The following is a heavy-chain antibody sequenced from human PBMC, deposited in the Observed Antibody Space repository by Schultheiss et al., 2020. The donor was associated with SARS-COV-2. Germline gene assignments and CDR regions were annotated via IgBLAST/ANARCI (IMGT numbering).Heavy chain of an antibody. V-gene: IGHV4-4*07. CDR2: IYTSGST. J-gene: IGHJ4*02. CDR1: GGSISSYY. Sequence: SETLSLTCTVSGGSISSYYWSWIRQPAGKGLEWIGRIYTSGSTNYNPSLKSRVTISVDTSKNQFSLKLSSVTAADTAVYYCARILVEYSSSSFDYWGQGTLVTVSS. CDR3: ARILVEYSSSSFDY. D-gene: IGHD6-6*01.